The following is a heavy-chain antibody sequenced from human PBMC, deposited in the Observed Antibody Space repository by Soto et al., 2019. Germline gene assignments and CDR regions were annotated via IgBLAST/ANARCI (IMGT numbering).Heavy chain of an antibody. V-gene: IGHV4-30-4*01. CDR1: GASISDGNYY. Sequence: QVQLQGSGPGLVKPSQTLSLTCSVSGASISDGNYYWTWIRQSPARGLEWIGYVYYSGSTYYNPSLQSRVTISADTSNNYYSLKLNSVTVADTAVYFCARGRFLDFWGQGILVTVSS. CDR2: VYYSGST. J-gene: IGHJ4*02. CDR3: ARGRFLDF. D-gene: IGHD3-3*01.